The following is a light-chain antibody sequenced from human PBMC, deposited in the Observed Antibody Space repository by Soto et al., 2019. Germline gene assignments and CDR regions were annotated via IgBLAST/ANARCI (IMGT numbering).Light chain of an antibody. CDR1: QSVTSN. J-gene: IGKJ2*01. CDR2: GAS. Sequence: EIVMTQSPGTLSVSLGERATLSCRACQSVTSNLEWYQQKRGQAPRLLIYGASTRATGIPAKLSGSGSGTEFTLNISSLQTEDFAVYYCQQYNNWAPYTFSQGTKLEIK. CDR3: QQYNNWAPYT. V-gene: IGKV3-15*01.